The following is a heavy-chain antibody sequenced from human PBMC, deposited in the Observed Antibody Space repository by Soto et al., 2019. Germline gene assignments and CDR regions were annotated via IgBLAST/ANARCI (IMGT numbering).Heavy chain of an antibody. CDR1: GYTFTSYD. J-gene: IGHJ6*02. Sequence: QVQLVQSGAEVKKPGASVKVSCKASGYTFTSYDINWVRQATGQGLEWMGWMNPNSGNTGYAQKFNGRVHMTRNTPISPAQMELSSMRSEDTAVYYCAGAVGATYYYSGMDVWGQGTTVTVSS. D-gene: IGHD1-26*01. CDR3: AGAVGATYYYSGMDV. V-gene: IGHV1-8*01. CDR2: MNPNSGNT.